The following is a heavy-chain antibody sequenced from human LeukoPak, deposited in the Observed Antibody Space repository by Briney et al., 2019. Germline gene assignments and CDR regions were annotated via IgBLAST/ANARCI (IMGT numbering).Heavy chain of an antibody. Sequence: ASVKVSCKASGGTFSSYAISWVRQAPGQGLEWMGGIIPIFGTANYAQKFQGRVTITTDESTSTAYMELSSLRSEDTAVYYCALERSSPDLDAFDIWGQGTMVTVSS. J-gene: IGHJ3*02. D-gene: IGHD6-13*01. CDR1: GGTFSSYA. CDR3: ALERSSPDLDAFDI. CDR2: IIPIFGTA. V-gene: IGHV1-69*05.